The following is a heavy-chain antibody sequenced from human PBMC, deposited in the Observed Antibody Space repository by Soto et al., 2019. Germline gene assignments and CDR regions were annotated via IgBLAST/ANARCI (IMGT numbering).Heavy chain of an antibody. Sequence: GGSLRLSCAASGFTVSTNYMSWVRQAPGKGLEWVTSFYSGGNTYYADSVKGRFTISRGNSKNTLYLQMNSLRVEDTTVYYCARQSYGGWDVWGQGTTVTVSS. D-gene: IGHD4-17*01. CDR2: FYSGGNT. V-gene: IGHV3-66*04. J-gene: IGHJ6*02. CDR3: ARQSYGGWDV. CDR1: GFTVSTNY.